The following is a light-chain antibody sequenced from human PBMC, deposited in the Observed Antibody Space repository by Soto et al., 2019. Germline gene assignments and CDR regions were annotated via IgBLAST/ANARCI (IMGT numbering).Light chain of an antibody. CDR2: LNSDGSH. CDR3: QTWGTGTSVV. J-gene: IGLJ2*01. CDR1: SGHSSYA. V-gene: IGLV4-69*01. Sequence: QLVLTQSPSASASLGASVKLTCTLSSGHSSYAIAWHQQQPEKGPRYLMKLNSDGSHNKGDGIPDRFSGSSSGAERYLTISSLQSEDEADYYCQTWGTGTSVVFGGGTKLTVL.